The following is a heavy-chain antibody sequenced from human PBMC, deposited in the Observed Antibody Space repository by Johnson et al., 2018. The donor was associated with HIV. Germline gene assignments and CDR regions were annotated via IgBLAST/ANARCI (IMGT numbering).Heavy chain of an antibody. D-gene: IGHD3-22*01. CDR1: GFIFDDYD. J-gene: IGHJ3*01. V-gene: IGHV3-20*04. CDR2: INWNGGRT. CDR3: ARQHSYDSSGQGGGLDV. Sequence: VQLVESVGGVVRPGGSLRLSCAGSGFIFDDYDMTWVRQAPGKGLEWVSGINWNGGRTGYADSVKGRFTISRENVNSSLYLQMNSLRAEDTALYYCARQHSYDSSGQGGGLDVWGQGTMVTVSS.